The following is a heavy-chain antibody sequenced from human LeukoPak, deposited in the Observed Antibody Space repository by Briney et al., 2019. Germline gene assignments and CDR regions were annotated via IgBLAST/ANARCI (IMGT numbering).Heavy chain of an antibody. Sequence: GGSLRLSCAASGFTFSSYAMSWVRQAPGKGLEWVSGISGSAASTYYADSVKGRFTISRDNSKNTLYLQMNSLRAEDTAVYYCAKDTGYYDSSGPMDYWGQGTLVTVSS. V-gene: IGHV3-23*01. CDR3: AKDTGYYDSSGPMDY. J-gene: IGHJ4*02. CDR1: GFTFSSYA. CDR2: ISGSAAST. D-gene: IGHD3-22*01.